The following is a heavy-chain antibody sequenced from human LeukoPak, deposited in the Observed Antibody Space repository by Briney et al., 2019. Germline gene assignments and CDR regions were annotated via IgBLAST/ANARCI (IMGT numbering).Heavy chain of an antibody. V-gene: IGHV1-69*01. CDR2: IIPIFGTA. J-gene: IGHJ6*03. Sequence: SVKVSCKASGGTFSSYAISWVRQAPGQGLEWMGGIIPIFGTANYAQKFQGRVTITADESTSTAYMELSSLSSEDTAVYYCARSIVVVPAARAYYYYMDVWGKGTTVTVSS. CDR3: ARSIVVVPAARAYYYYMDV. D-gene: IGHD2-2*01. CDR1: GGTFSSYA.